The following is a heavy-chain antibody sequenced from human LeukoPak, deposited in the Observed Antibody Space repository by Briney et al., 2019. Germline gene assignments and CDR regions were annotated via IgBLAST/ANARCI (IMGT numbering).Heavy chain of an antibody. CDR2: IYTSGST. V-gene: IGHV4-4*07. Sequence: PSETLSLTCTVSGGSISSYYWSWIRQPAGKGLEWIGRIYTSGSTNYNPSLKSRVTMSVDTSKNQFSLKLSSVTAADTAVYYCARHREGGYPDFWSGYYNNWFDPWGQGTLVTVSS. J-gene: IGHJ5*02. D-gene: IGHD3-3*01. CDR1: GGSISSYY. CDR3: ARHREGGYPDFWSGYYNNWFDP.